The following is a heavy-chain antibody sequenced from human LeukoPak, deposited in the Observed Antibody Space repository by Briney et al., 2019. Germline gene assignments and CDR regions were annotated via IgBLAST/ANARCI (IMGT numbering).Heavy chain of an antibody. J-gene: IGHJ3*02. V-gene: IGHV4-39*07. CDR1: GGSISSSSYY. CDR3: ARVIGYDAFDI. D-gene: IGHD1-1*01. Sequence: SETLSLTCTVSGGSISSSSYYWGWIRQPPGKGLEWIGSIYYSGSTYYNPSLKSRVTISVDTSKNQFSLKLSSVTAADTAVYYCARVIGYDAFDIWGQGTMVTVSS. CDR2: IYYSGST.